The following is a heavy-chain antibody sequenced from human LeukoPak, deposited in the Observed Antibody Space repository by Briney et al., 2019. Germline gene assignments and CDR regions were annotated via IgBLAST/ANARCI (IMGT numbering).Heavy chain of an antibody. D-gene: IGHD3-22*01. CDR3: ARMRRVDYYDSSGYFDY. V-gene: IGHV1-46*01. J-gene: IGHJ4*02. CDR2: INPSGGST. Sequence: GASVKVSCKASGYTFTSYYMHWVRQAPGQGLEWMGIINPSGGSTSYAQKFQGRVTMTRDTSTSTVYMELSSLRAEDTAVYYCARMRRVDYYDSSGYFDYWGQGTLVTVSS. CDR1: GYTFTSYY.